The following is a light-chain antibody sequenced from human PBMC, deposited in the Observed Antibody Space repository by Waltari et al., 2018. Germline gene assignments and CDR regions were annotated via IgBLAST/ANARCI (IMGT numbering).Light chain of an antibody. Sequence: QSLLTQPPSASGTPGQGVTISCSGGASNIGNNVMNWYQQVPGKAPKLITYRRDRRAAGVRDRYAGSKSGTSASLVISGLQSEDEADYYCAAWDDSLNGRWVFGGGTKVTVL. J-gene: IGLJ3*02. CDR1: ASNIGNNV. V-gene: IGLV1-44*01. CDR3: AAWDDSLNGRWV. CDR2: RRD.